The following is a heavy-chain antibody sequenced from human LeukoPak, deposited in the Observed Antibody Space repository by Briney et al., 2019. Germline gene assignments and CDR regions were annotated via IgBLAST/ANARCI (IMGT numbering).Heavy chain of an antibody. CDR3: ARLGEWRANWFDP. D-gene: IGHD3-16*01. Sequence: GESLKISCQGSGYSFTSYWIGWVRQMPGKGLEWMGIIYPGDSDTRYSPSFQGQVTISADKSISTAYLQWSSLKASDTAMYYCARLGEWRANWFDPWGQGTLVTVSP. V-gene: IGHV5-51*01. CDR1: GYSFTSYW. CDR2: IYPGDSDT. J-gene: IGHJ5*02.